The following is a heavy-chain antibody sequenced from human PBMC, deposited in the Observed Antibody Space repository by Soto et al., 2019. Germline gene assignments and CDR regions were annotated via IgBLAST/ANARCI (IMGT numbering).Heavy chain of an antibody. CDR1: GFTFSTYG. D-gene: IGHD4-17*01. J-gene: IGHJ4*02. CDR2: ISYDGSKK. Sequence: QVQLVESGGGVVQPGRSLRLSCAASGFTFSTYGMHWVRQAPGKGLEWVALISYDGSKKYYADSVKGRFTISRDNSKNTLYLQMNSPRAEDTAVYYCAKHDYGEQYYWGQGTLVTVSS. CDR3: AKHDYGEQYY. V-gene: IGHV3-30*18.